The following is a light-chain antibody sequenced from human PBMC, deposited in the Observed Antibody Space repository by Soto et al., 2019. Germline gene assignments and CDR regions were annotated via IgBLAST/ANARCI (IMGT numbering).Light chain of an antibody. V-gene: IGLV1-44*01. J-gene: IGLJ2*01. CDR2: SNN. CDR3: AAWDATLNGL. CDR1: SSNIGSNT. Sequence: QSVLTQPPSASGTPGQRVTISCSGSSSNIGSNTVNWYQQVPGTAPKLLIYSNNQRPSGAPDRFSGSKSGTSASLAISVLHSEDEADYYCAAWDATLNGLFGGGTKLTVL.